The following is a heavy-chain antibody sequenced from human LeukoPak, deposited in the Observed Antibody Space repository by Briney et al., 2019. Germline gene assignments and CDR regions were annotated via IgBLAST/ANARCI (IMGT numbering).Heavy chain of an antibody. CDR2: IKQDGSEK. CDR1: GFTFSSYW. J-gene: IGHJ4*02. Sequence: GGSLRLSCAASGFTFSSYWMSWVRQAPGKGLEWVANIKQDGSEKYYVDSVKGRFTISRDNAKNSLYLQMNSLRAEDTAVYYCASDRYYDILTGYSYYFDYWGQGTLVTVSS. V-gene: IGHV3-7*01. D-gene: IGHD3-9*01. CDR3: ASDRYYDILTGYSYYFDY.